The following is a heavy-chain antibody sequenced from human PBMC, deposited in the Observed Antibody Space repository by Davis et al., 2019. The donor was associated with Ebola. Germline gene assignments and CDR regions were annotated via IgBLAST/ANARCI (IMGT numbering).Heavy chain of an antibody. CDR2: IYHTGTT. J-gene: IGHJ6*02. CDR3: ARDGGNYVPWGLDV. D-gene: IGHD4-11*01. V-gene: IGHV4-59*01. CDR1: NGPIKSYY. Sequence: MPGGSLRLSCTVSNGPIKSYYWSWIRQPPGRTLEWLGYIYHTGTTNYNPSLKSRLSISLDTSKNQFSLKLTSVTAADTAVYYCARDGGNYVPWGLDVWGQGITVTVSS.